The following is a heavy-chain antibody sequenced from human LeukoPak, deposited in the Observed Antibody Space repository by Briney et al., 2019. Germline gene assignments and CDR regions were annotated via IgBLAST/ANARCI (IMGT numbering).Heavy chain of an antibody. CDR2: ISGSGGST. Sequence: VSAISGSGGSTYYADSVKGRFTISRDNSKNTLYLQMNSLRPEDTAVYYCAKVRVGTAHFDYWGQGTLVTVSS. D-gene: IGHD2-15*01. CDR3: AKVRVGTAHFDY. J-gene: IGHJ4*02. V-gene: IGHV3-23*01.